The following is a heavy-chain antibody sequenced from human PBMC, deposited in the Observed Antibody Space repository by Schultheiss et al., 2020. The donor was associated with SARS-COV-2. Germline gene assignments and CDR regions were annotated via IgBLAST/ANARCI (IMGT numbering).Heavy chain of an antibody. V-gene: IGHV4-31*01. Sequence: SETLSLTCTVSGGSISSGGYYWSWIRQHPGKGLEWIGYIYYSGSTYYNPSLKSLVTISVDTSKNQFSLKLSSVTAADTAVYYCARGGYDILTGYYPYGMDVWGQGTTVTVSS. CDR2: IYYSGST. CDR3: ARGGYDILTGYYPYGMDV. J-gene: IGHJ6*02. CDR1: GGSISSGGYY. D-gene: IGHD3-9*01.